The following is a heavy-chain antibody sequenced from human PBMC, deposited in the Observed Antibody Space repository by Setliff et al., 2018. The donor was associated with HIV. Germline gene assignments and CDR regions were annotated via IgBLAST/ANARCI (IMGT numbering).Heavy chain of an antibody. Sequence: GESLKISCKGSGYSFTNYWIGWVRQMPGKGLEWMGIIYPGDSDTRYSPSFQGQVTISADKSINTAYLQWSSLKASDTAMYYCARASAAAGKAYYYYGMDVWGQGTTVTVSS. D-gene: IGHD6-13*01. J-gene: IGHJ6*02. CDR3: ARASAAAGKAYYYYGMDV. CDR1: GYSFTNYW. CDR2: IYPGDSDT. V-gene: IGHV5-51*01.